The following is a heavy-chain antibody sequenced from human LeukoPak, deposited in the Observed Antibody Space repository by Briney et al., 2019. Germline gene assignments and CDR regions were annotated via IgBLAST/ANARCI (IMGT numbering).Heavy chain of an antibody. CDR1: GFTFKLYW. CDR3: VRGGPSTWS. J-gene: IGHJ5*02. CDR2: INDDGSDT. V-gene: IGHV3-74*01. D-gene: IGHD2-15*01. Sequence: GGSLRLSCAASGFTFKLYWMHWVRQVPGKRPVWVSRINDDGSDTIYADSVRGRFTISRVDAKNTVYLQMNNLRAEDTAVYYCVRGGPSTWSWGQGTLVTVSS.